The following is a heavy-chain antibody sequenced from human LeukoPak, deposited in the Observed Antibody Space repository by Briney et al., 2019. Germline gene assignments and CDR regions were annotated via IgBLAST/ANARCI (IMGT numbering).Heavy chain of an antibody. CDR1: GGTFRSYA. V-gene: IGHV1-69*13. CDR2: IIPIFGTA. D-gene: IGHD4-17*01. J-gene: IGHJ2*01. Sequence: SVKVSCKASGGTFRSYAISWVRQAPGQGLEWMGGIIPIFGTANYAQKFQGRVTITADESTSTAYMELSSLRSEDTAVYYCARVYGDYDWYFDLWGRGTLVTVSS. CDR3: ARVYGDYDWYFDL.